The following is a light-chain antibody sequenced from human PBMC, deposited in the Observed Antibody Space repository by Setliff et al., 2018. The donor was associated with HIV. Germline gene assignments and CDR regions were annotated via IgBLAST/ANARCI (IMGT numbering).Light chain of an antibody. Sequence: QSALTQPASVSGSPGQSITISCTGTSSDVGGYKSVSWYQQHPGKAPKLMIYEVSNRPSGVSNRFSGSKSGNTASLTISGLQAEDEADYYCSSYTSSSTYVFGTGTKVTGL. CDR2: EVS. CDR1: SSDVGGYKS. CDR3: SSYTSSSTYV. J-gene: IGLJ1*01. V-gene: IGLV2-14*01.